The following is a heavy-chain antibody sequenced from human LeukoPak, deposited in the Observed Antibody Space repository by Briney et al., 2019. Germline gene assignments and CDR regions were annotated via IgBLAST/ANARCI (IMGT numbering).Heavy chain of an antibody. CDR2: INHSGST. D-gene: IGHD6-19*01. J-gene: IGHJ6*03. CDR3: ARGSSGPYYYMDV. CDR1: GGSFSGYY. Sequence: SETLSLTCAVYGGSFSGYYWSWIRQPPGKGLEWIGEINHSGSTNYNPSLKSRVTISVDTSKNQFSLKLSSVTAADTAVYYCARGSSGPYYYMDVWGKGTTVAVSS. V-gene: IGHV4-34*01.